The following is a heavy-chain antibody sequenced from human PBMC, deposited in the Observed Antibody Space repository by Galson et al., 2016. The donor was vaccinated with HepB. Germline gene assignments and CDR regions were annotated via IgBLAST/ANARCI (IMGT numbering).Heavy chain of an antibody. CDR2: IYPGDSDT. CDR3: ARLDSSGFKY. J-gene: IGHJ4*02. D-gene: IGHD3-22*01. CDR1: GYIFTTYW. V-gene: IGHV5-51*01. Sequence: QSGAEVKKPGESLKISCKGSGYIFTTYWIDWVRQMPGKGLERMGTIYPGDSDTRYSPSFQGQVTISADKSLTTAFLQWSNLKASDTAIYFCARLDSSGFKYWGQGSLVTVSS.